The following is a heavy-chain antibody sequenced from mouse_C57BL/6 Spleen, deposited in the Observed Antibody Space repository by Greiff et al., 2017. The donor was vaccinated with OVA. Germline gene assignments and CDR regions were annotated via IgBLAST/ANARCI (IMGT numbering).Heavy chain of an antibody. D-gene: IGHD1-1*01. CDR2: INPNNGGT. CDR3: ARYPTGYFDV. Sequence: DVKLQESGPELVKPGASVKMSCKASGYTFTDYNMHWVKQSHGKSLEWIGYINPNNGGTSYNQKFKGKATLTVNKSSSTAYMELRSLTSEDSAVYYCARYPTGYFDVWGTGTTVTVSS. CDR1: GYTFTDYN. J-gene: IGHJ1*03. V-gene: IGHV1-22*01.